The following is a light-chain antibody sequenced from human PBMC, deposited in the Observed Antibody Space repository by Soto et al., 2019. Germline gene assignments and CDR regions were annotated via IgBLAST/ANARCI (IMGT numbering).Light chain of an antibody. CDR1: QSVSSSY. V-gene: IGKV3-20*01. Sequence: EIVLTQSPGTLTLSPGERATLSCRASQSVSSSYLAWYQQKPGQAPRLLIYGASSRATGIPDRFSGSGSGTAFTLTLSRLEPEDFAVYYCQQYGSSPTFGQGTKVEIK. CDR3: QQYGSSPT. J-gene: IGKJ1*01. CDR2: GAS.